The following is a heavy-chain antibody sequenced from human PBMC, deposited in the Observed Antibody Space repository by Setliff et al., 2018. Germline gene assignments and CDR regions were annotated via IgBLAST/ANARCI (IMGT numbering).Heavy chain of an antibody. Sequence: PSETLSLTCTVSGASITTSNSYWGWIRQPPGKGLEWIAHIYYSGNTFYNPSLGSRLTISGDTSKNQISLKLSSVTAADTAVYYCARRIVGAVDGFDIWGQGTMVTVSS. CDR1: GASITTSNSY. J-gene: IGHJ3*02. CDR2: IYYSGNT. D-gene: IGHD1-26*01. CDR3: ARRIVGAVDGFDI. V-gene: IGHV4-39*01.